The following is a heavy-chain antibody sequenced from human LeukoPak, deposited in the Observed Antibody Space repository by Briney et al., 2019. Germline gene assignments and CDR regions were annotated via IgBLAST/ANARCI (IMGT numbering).Heavy chain of an antibody. CDR1: GGSISSSSYY. J-gene: IGHJ5*02. D-gene: IGHD3-10*01. Sequence: SETLSLTCTVSGGSISSSSYYWGWIRQPPGKGLEWIGSIYYSGNTYFNPSLKSRVTISVDTSKSQFSLKLSSVTAADTAVYYCARLGDSGSTLNWFDPWGQGTLVTVSS. CDR3: ARLGDSGSTLNWFDP. V-gene: IGHV4-39*01. CDR2: IYYSGNT.